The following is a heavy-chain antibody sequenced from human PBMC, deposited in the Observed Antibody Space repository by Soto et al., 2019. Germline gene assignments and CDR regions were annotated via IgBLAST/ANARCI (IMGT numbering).Heavy chain of an antibody. CDR3: ARDNYGDYDY. V-gene: IGHV4-59*01. CDR1: GGSISSYY. D-gene: IGHD4-17*01. CDR2: IYYSGST. J-gene: IGHJ4*02. Sequence: SETLSLTCTVSGGSISSYYWSWIRQPPGKGLEWIGYIYYSGSTNYNPSLKSRVTISVDTSKNQFSLKLSSVTAADTAVYYCARDNYGDYDYWGQGTLVTVSS.